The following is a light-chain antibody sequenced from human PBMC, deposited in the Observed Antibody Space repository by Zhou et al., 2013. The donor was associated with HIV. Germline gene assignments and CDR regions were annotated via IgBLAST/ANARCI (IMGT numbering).Light chain of an antibody. V-gene: IGKV1-33*01. CDR2: DAH. CDR1: RDINNY. Sequence: DIQMTQSPPSLSAAVGDRVNITCRASRDINNYLNWYQQKPGKGPKLLIFDAHNLETGVPSRFNGSGSGTVFFFTISSLQSDDSATYFCQQYAALVTFGGGTKGGD. CDR3: QQYAALVT. J-gene: IGKJ4*01.